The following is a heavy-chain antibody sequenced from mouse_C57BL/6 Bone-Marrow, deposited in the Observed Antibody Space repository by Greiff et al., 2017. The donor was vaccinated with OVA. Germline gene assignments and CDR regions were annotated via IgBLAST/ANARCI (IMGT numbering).Heavy chain of an antibody. Sequence: VQLQQPGAELVRPGSSVKLSCKASGYTFTSYWMDWVKQRPGQGLEWIGNIYPSDSETHYNQKFQDKATLTVNKSSSTAYMQLSSLTSEDSAVYYCARRSNGGVYYAMDYWGQGTSVTVSS. CDR2: IYPSDSET. J-gene: IGHJ4*01. V-gene: IGHV1-61*01. CDR1: GYTFTSYW. D-gene: IGHD2-5*01. CDR3: ARRSNGGVYYAMDY.